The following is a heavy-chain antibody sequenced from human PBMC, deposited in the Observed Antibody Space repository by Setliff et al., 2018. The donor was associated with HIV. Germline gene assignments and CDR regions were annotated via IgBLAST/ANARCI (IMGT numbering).Heavy chain of an antibody. D-gene: IGHD3-3*01. V-gene: IGHV3-30*02. Sequence: PGESLKISCAASGFTFSTYGMHWVRQAPGKGLEWVAFIRYDGNIKSYADSVRGRFTISRDSSKNTLYLQMDSLRVEDSGMYYCARLYPPVRSGGATTRPKPLDVWGKGTTVTVSS. J-gene: IGHJ6*04. CDR3: ARLYPPVRSGGATTRPKPLDV. CDR1: GFTFSTYG. CDR2: IRYDGNIK.